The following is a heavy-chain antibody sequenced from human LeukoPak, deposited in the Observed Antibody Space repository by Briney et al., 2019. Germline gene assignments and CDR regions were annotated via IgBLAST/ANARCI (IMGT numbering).Heavy chain of an antibody. D-gene: IGHD3-22*01. Sequence: SETLSLTCTVSGGSISSGSYYWSWIRQPAGKGLEWIGRIYTSGSTNYNPSLKSRVTISVDTSKNQFSLKLSSVTAADTAVYYCARGDRSDSPYYYYYMDVWGKGTTVTLSS. J-gene: IGHJ6*03. CDR1: GGSISSGSYY. CDR2: IYTSGST. V-gene: IGHV4-61*02. CDR3: ARGDRSDSPYYYYYMDV.